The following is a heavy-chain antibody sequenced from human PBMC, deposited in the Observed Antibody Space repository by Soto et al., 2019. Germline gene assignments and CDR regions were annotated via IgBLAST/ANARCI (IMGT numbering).Heavy chain of an antibody. CDR2: MNPNSGNT. CDR3: ARDYDYSGYWDY. Sequence: ASVKVSCKTSGYTFTSYDINWVRQATGQGLEWMGWMNPNSGNTGYAQKFQGRVTMTRNTSISTAYMELSSLRSEDTAVYYCARDYDYSGYWDYWGRGTLVTVSS. J-gene: IGHJ4*02. D-gene: IGHD3-22*01. CDR1: GYTFTSYD. V-gene: IGHV1-8*01.